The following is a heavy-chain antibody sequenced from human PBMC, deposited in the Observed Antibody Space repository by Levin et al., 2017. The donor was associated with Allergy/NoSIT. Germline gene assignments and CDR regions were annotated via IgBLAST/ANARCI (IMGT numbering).Heavy chain of an antibody. V-gene: IGHV3-53*01. CDR1: GFTISSNY. J-gene: IGHJ6*02. Sequence: GESLKISCAASGFTISSNYMSWVRQAPGKGLEWVSVIYSGGSTYYADSVKGRFTISRDNSKNTLYLQMNSLRAEDTAVYYCARDLRGARDYYYGMDVWGQGTTVTVSS. CDR2: IYSGGST. CDR3: ARDLRGARDYYYGMDV. D-gene: IGHD1-26*01.